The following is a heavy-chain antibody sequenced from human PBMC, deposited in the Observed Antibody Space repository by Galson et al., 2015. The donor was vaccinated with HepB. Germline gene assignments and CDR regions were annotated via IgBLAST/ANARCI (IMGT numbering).Heavy chain of an antibody. CDR3: ARSLEDSSGYFAY. J-gene: IGHJ4*02. V-gene: IGHV5-51*01. CDR1: GYIFTRHW. CDR2: IYPGDFDT. D-gene: IGHD3-22*01. Sequence: QSGAEVKKPGESLKISCKGSGYIFTRHWIGWVRQMPGKGLEWMGIIYPGDFDTRYSPSFQGQVTISADKSISTAYLQWSSLKASDTAMYYCARSLEDSSGYFAYWGQGTLVTVSS.